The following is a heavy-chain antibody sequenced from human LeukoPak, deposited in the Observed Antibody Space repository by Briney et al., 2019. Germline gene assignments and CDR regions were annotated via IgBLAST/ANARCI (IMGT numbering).Heavy chain of an antibody. Sequence: ASVKVSCKASGGTFSSYAISWVRQAPGQGLEWMGGIIPIFGTANYAQKFQGRVTITTDESTSTAYMELSSLRSEDTAVYYCARGIVVVPAAMHYWGQGILVTVSS. CDR3: ARGIVVVPAAMHY. CDR1: GGTFSSYA. J-gene: IGHJ4*02. D-gene: IGHD2-2*01. V-gene: IGHV1-69*05. CDR2: IIPIFGTA.